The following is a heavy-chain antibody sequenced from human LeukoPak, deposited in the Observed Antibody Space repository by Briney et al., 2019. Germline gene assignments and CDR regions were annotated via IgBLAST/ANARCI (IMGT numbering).Heavy chain of an antibody. D-gene: IGHD2-2*01. J-gene: IGHJ4*02. V-gene: IGHV3-48*01. CDR1: GFTFSNAW. CDR2: ISGSSTTI. CDR3: ARDMSPQVVPYAIVADS. Sequence: GGSLRLSCAASGFTFSNAWMSWVRQAPGKGLEWVSYISGSSTTIYYADSVKGRFTISRDNGKNSMFLQMNSLRAEDTAVYYCARDMSPQVVPYAIVADSWGQGTLVTVST.